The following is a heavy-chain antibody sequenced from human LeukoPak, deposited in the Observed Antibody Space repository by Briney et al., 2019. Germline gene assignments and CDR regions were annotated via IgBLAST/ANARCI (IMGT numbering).Heavy chain of an antibody. D-gene: IGHD6-19*01. V-gene: IGHV3-7*01. J-gene: IGHJ4*02. Sequence: GGCLRLSCAASGFTFSIYWMSWVRPARGKGLGGVANIKQDGREKFYVDSVKGRFTISRDNAKNSLYLQMNSLRAEDTAVYYCARDPIAVAGPRFDYWGQGTLVTVSS. CDR2: IKQDGREK. CDR1: GFTFSIYW. CDR3: ARDPIAVAGPRFDY.